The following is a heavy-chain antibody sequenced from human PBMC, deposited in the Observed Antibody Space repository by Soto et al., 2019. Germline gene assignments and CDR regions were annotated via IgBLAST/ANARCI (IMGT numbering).Heavy chain of an antibody. J-gene: IGHJ6*02. V-gene: IGHV4-34*01. CDR2: INHSGST. Sequence: NPSETLSLTCAVYGGSFSGYYWSWIRQPPGKGLEWIGEINHSGSTNYNPSLKSRVTISVDTSKNQFSLKLSSVTAADTAVYYCARTGISVDYSNYFWSDYYYGMDVWGQGTTVTVSS. CDR1: GGSFSGYY. CDR3: ARTGISVDYSNYFWSDYYYGMDV. D-gene: IGHD4-4*01.